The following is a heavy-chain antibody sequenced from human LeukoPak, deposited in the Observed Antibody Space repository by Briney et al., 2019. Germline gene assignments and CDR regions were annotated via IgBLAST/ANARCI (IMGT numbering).Heavy chain of an antibody. CDR3: ARGRCGGDCYSPYYFDY. D-gene: IGHD2-21*02. CDR1: GFTFSTYG. J-gene: IGHJ4*02. Sequence: GGSLRLSCAASGFTFSTYGMHGVRQAPGKGLEWVAVIWYDGSNKYYAESVRGRFTISRDKSENTLYLQMNSLRAEDTAVYYCARGRCGGDCYSPYYFDYWGQGALVTVSS. CDR2: IWYDGSNK. V-gene: IGHV3-33*01.